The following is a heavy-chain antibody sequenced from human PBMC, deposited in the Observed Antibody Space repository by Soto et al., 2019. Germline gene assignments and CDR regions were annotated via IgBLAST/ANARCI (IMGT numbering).Heavy chain of an antibody. J-gene: IGHJ4*02. Sequence: GESLKISCQGPGYSFTSCWIGWVRQMPGKGLQWMGIIYRGDSYTRYSPSFQGHFTISADRSLNTAYPHFSSLQASDTAIYFCARQNHGGDSTYLDYWGQGALVTVSS. D-gene: IGHD2-21*02. CDR1: GYSFTSCW. V-gene: IGHV5-51*01. CDR2: IYRGDSYT. CDR3: ARQNHGGDSTYLDY.